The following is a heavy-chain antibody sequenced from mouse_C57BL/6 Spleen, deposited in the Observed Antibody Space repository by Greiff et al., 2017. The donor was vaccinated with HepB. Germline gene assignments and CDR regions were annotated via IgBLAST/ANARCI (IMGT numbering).Heavy chain of an antibody. D-gene: IGHD2-1*01. CDR3: ARSGNYEGGYAMDY. CDR1: GFTFSDYG. J-gene: IGHJ4*01. Sequence: EVKLMESGGGLVKPGGSLKLSCAASGFTFSDYGMHWVRQAPEKGLEWVAYISSGSSTIYYADTVKGRFTISRDNAKNTLFLQMPSLRSEDTAMYYCARSGNYEGGYAMDYWGQGTSVTVSS. CDR2: ISSGSSTI. V-gene: IGHV5-17*01.